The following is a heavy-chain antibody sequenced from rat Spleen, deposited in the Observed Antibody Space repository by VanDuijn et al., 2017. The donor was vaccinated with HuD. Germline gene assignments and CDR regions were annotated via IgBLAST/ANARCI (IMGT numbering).Heavy chain of an antibody. CDR2: ISSDGSTP. V-gene: IGHV5-29*01. J-gene: IGHJ2*01. CDR3: TRENWVFDH. CDR1: GFTFSDYY. D-gene: IGHD5-1*01. Sequence: EVQLVESDGALVQPGRSLKLSCAASGFTFSDYYMAWVRQDPTKGLEWVTTISSDGSTPYYRDSVRGRFTISRDNAKSTLYLQMNSLRSEDTATYYCTRENWVFDHWGQGVMVTVSS.